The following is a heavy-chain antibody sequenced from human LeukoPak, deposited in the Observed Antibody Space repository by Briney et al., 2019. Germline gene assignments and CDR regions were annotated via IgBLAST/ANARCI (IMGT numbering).Heavy chain of an antibody. Sequence: AGSLRLSCAASGFSFSTNWMAWVRQAPGKGLEWVGNIRGDGSAKFYGGSVKGRFTISRDNSQNTLYLQMDSLRPEDTAVYYCASSHDSSGNDWGQGTLVTVSS. CDR2: IRGDGSAK. CDR1: GFSFSTNW. D-gene: IGHD3-22*01. J-gene: IGHJ4*02. V-gene: IGHV3-7*01. CDR3: ASSHDSSGND.